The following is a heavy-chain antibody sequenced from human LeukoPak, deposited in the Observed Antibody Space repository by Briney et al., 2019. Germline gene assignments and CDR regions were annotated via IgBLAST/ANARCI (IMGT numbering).Heavy chain of an antibody. CDR2: IIPIFGTA. CDR1: GGTFSSYA. V-gene: IGHV1-69*13. CDR3: ARDVARDSSGYYPPKESYYGMDV. Sequence: SVKVSCKASGGTFSSYAISWVRQAPGQGLEWMGGIIPIFGTANYAQKFQGRVTITADESTSTAYMELSSLRSEDTAVYYCARDVARDSSGYYPPKESYYGMDVWAKGPRSPSP. D-gene: IGHD3-22*01. J-gene: IGHJ6*02.